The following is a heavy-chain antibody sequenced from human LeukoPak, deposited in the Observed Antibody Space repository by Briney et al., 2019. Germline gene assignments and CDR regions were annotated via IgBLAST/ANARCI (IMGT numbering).Heavy chain of an antibody. CDR3: ARRGLSSGMAYYYYMDV. CDR2: ISSSGSTI. CDR1: GFTFSSYE. Sequence: GGSLRLSCAASGFTFSSYEMNWVRQAPGKGLEWVSYISSSGSTIYYADSVKGRFTISRDNAKNSLYLQMNSLRAEDTAVYYCARRGLSSGMAYYYYMDVWGKGTTVTISS. J-gene: IGHJ6*03. V-gene: IGHV3-48*03. D-gene: IGHD1-26*01.